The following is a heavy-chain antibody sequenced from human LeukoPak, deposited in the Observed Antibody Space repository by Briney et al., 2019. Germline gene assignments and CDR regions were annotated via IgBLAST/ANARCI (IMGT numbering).Heavy chain of an antibody. CDR3: ARGGSGTFHI. Sequence: GGSLRLSCASSGFTFTGYWMHWVRQAPGKGLIWVSRINSDGGDTTYADSVRGRFTISRDNAKNTLYLQMNSLRADDTAVYYCARGGSGTFHIWGQGTMVTVSS. J-gene: IGHJ3*02. CDR1: GFTFTGYW. V-gene: IGHV3-74*01. D-gene: IGHD3-10*01. CDR2: INSDGGDT.